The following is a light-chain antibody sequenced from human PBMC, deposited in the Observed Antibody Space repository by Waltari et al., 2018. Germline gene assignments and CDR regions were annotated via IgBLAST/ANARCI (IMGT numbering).Light chain of an antibody. CDR3: QQRANWPRLT. J-gene: IGKJ4*01. V-gene: IGKV3-11*01. CDR2: DAS. Sequence: EIVFPQSPAPLSLSPGERATLSCRASQSINRYLAWYQHQPGQAPRLLIYDASNRATGIPARFSGSGSGTDFTLTISSLEPEDFAVYYCQQRANWPRLTFGGGTKVEIK. CDR1: QSINRY.